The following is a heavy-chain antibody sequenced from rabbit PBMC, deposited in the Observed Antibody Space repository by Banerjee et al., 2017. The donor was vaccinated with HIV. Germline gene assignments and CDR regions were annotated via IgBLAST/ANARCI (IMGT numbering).Heavy chain of an antibody. CDR2: INAATAKP. CDR3: ARDLAGAIGWNFYL. CDR1: GFSFSDRDV. D-gene: IGHD4-1*01. J-gene: IGHJ4*01. V-gene: IGHV1S45*01. Sequence: QEQLVESGGGLVKPEGSLTLTCKASGFSFSDRDVMSWVRQAPGKGLEWIGCINAATAKPVYATWAKGRFTISRTSSTTVTLQMTSLTAADTATYFCARDLAGAIGWNFYLWGPGTLVTVS.